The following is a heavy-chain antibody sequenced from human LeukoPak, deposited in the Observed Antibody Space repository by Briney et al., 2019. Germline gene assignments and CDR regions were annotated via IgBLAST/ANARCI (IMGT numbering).Heavy chain of an antibody. V-gene: IGHV1-46*01. D-gene: IGHD6-6*01. Sequence: GASVKVSCKASGGTFSSYAISWVRQAPGQGLEWMGIINPGGGSTTYAQKFQGRVTMTRDTSTSTVYMELSSLRSEDTAVYYCTRGLYSSSFWGQGTLVTVSS. CDR1: GGTFSSYA. CDR3: TRGLYSSSF. J-gene: IGHJ4*02. CDR2: INPGGGST.